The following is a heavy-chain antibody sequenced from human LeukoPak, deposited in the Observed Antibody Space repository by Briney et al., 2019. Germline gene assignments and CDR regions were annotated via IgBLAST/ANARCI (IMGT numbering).Heavy chain of an antibody. J-gene: IGHJ5*01. V-gene: IGHV3-11*01. CDR2: ISSSSHVV. CDR1: GFTFSDSY. Sequence: GGSLRLSCAVSGFTFSDSYMSWIRQAPGKGLDWLACISSSSHVVYYADSVKGRFTISRDNAKNSLYLQLNSLRAEDTAVYYCARTGRNNYFDSWGQGTLVTVSS. CDR3: ARTGRNNYFDS.